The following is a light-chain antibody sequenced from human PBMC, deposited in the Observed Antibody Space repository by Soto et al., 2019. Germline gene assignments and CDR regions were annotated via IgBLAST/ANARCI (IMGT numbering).Light chain of an antibody. CDR1: GSDVGAYKY. Sequence: QSALTQPPSASGSPGQSVTISCTGTGSDVGAYKYVSWYQQYPGKAPKLMIYEVSKRPSGVPDRFSGSKSGNTASLTVSGLQAEDKADYYCTSYVGSNIWVFGGGTKLTVL. CDR3: TSYVGSNIWV. J-gene: IGLJ3*02. CDR2: EVS. V-gene: IGLV2-8*01.